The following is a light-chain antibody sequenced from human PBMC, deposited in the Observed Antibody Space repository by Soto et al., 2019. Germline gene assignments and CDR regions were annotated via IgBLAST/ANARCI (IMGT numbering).Light chain of an antibody. Sequence: EVVMTQSPATLSVPPGDRATLSCRASESVRSGLAWYQQKPGQAPRLLIYGGSIRAADVPDRFSGSGSGTEFTLTISTLQSEDFAVYYCQQYNACPTITFGQGTRLEAK. CDR3: QQYNACPTIT. CDR1: ESVRSG. V-gene: IGKV3-15*01. CDR2: GGS. J-gene: IGKJ5*01.